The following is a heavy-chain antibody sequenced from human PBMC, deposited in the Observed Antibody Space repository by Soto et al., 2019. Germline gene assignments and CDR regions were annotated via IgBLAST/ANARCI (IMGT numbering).Heavy chain of an antibody. D-gene: IGHD3-10*01. J-gene: IGHJ4*02. CDR2: IYYSGST. CDR3: ARVGGFGATTIDY. V-gene: IGHV4-30-4*01. Sequence: ASETLSLTCTVSGGSISSGDYYWSWIRQPPGKGLEWIGYIYYSGSTYYNPSLMSRVTISVDTSKNQFSLKLSSVTAADTAVYYCARVGGFGATTIDYWGQGTLVTVSS. CDR1: GGSISSGDYY.